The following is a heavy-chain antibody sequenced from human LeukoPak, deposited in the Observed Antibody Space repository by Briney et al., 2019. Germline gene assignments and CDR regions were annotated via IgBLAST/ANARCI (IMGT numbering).Heavy chain of an antibody. J-gene: IGHJ4*02. CDR1: GFTFSNYA. Sequence: EGSLRLSCAASGFTFSNYALNWVRQAPGKGLEWVLSITRSSRYIYYADSVKGRFTISRDNAKNSLYLQMNSLRAEDTAVYYCAREETPMVHDYWGQGTLVTVSS. D-gene: IGHD5-18*01. CDR3: AREETPMVHDY. V-gene: IGHV3-21*01. CDR2: ITRSSRYI.